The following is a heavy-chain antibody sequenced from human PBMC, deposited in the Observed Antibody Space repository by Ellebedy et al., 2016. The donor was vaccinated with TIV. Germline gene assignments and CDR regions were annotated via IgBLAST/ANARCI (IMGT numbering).Heavy chain of an antibody. V-gene: IGHV3-11*01. J-gene: IGHJ4*02. CDR3: ARLGVIAAAGASDY. D-gene: IGHD6-13*01. CDR1: GFTFSGYY. CDR2: ISYSGDLM. Sequence: PGGSLRLSCAASGFTFSGYYMSWFRQAPGKGPEWVSYISYSGDLMYYADSVKGRFTTSRDNAGNSLNLQMNSLRAEDTAVYYCARLGVIAAAGASDYWGQGTLVIVSS.